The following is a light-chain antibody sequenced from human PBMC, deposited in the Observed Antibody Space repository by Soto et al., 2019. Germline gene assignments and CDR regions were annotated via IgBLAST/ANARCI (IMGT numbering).Light chain of an antibody. J-gene: IGKJ4*01. V-gene: IGKV1-27*01. CDR1: QNINDY. CDR3: EKYRSAPLT. Sequence: DIQLTQAPSSLSAAVGDRCNITCQASQNINDYAAWYQKKPGKIPNLLIYAACTLQAGVPSRFSGSGSGIDFSLTISSLQPEDVAAHYSEKYRSAPLTVGGGTKVDIK. CDR2: AAC.